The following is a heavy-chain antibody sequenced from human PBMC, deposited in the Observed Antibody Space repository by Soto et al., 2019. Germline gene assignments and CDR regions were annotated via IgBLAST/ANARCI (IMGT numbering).Heavy chain of an antibody. J-gene: IGHJ6*02. CDR2: VHWNDDK. V-gene: IGHV2-5*01. Sequence: QITLKEAGPTLVKPTQTLTLTCTFSGFSLSTTGEGVFWIRQPPGKAPEWLALVHWNDDKRSSPSLRPRLTIRKDTSRNQVVLSLTNLDPVDTGTYYCAHRRLGDTRPDYNGLDVWGQGTTVIVSS. D-gene: IGHD3-3*01. CDR3: AHRRLGDTRPDYNGLDV. CDR1: GFSLSTTGEG.